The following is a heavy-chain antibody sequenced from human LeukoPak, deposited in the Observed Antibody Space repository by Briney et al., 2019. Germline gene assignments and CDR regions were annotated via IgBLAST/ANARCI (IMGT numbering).Heavy chain of an antibody. D-gene: IGHD1-7*01. Sequence: SETLSLTCTVSGYSMSSGYYWGWIRQPPGKGLQWIGSIFHSGNSYYNPSLKSRVTISVDTSKNQFSLKVNSVTAADTAVYCCARVGYNWNLWFDFWGQGTTVTVSS. CDR2: IFHSGNS. V-gene: IGHV4-38-2*02. J-gene: IGHJ3*01. CDR1: GYSMSSGYY. CDR3: ARVGYNWNLWFDF.